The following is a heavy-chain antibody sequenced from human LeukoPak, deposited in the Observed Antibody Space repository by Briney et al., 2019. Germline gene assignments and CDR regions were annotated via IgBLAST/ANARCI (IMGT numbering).Heavy chain of an antibody. CDR2: IIPIFGTA. J-gene: IGHJ4*02. Sequence: ASVKVSCKASGGTFCSYAISWVRQAPGQGLEWMGGIIPIFGTANYAQKFQGRVTITADESTSTAYMELSSLRSEDTAVYYCARDWGSGNYYDSSGYRYFDYWGQGTLVTVSS. CDR1: GGTFCSYA. D-gene: IGHD3-22*01. V-gene: IGHV1-69*13. CDR3: ARDWGSGNYYDSSGYRYFDY.